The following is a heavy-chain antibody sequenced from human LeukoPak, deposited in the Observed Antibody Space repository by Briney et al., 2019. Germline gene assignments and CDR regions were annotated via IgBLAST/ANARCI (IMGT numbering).Heavy chain of an antibody. J-gene: IGHJ3*02. V-gene: IGHV3-21*01. CDR1: GFTFSRYS. D-gene: IGHD6-19*01. Sequence: PGGSLRLSCAASGFTFSRYSMNWVRHAPGKGLEWVSYISSSSSYIYYADSVKGRFTISRDNAKNSLYLQMNSLRAEDTAVYYCARDGSYSSGWYEAFDIWGQGTMVTVSS. CDR2: ISSSSSYI. CDR3: ARDGSYSSGWYEAFDI.